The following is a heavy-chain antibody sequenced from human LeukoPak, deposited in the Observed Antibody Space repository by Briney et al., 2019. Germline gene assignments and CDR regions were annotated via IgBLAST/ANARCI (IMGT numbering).Heavy chain of an antibody. Sequence: KSSETLSLTCLVSGGSISSSNYYWGWIRQPPGKGLEWIGSIYYSGSTYYNPSLKSRVTISVDTSKNQFSLKLSSVTAADTAVYYCARENRYYYDSSGYQGWDYWGQGTLVTVSS. CDR2: IYYSGST. J-gene: IGHJ4*02. D-gene: IGHD3-22*01. CDR3: ARENRYYYDSSGYQGWDY. CDR1: GGSISSSNYY. V-gene: IGHV4-39*07.